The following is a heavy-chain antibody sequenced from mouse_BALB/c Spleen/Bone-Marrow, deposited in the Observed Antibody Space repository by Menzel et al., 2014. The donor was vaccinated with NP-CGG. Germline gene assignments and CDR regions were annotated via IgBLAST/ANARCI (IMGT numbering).Heavy chain of an antibody. V-gene: IGHV1-69*02. Sequence: ESGVEFVKPGASVKLSCKASGYTFTSYWMHWVKQRPGQGLEWIGEIDPSDSYTKYNQNFKGKATLTVDKSSSAAYMQLSSLTSEDSAVYYCARTYYDYDWFAYWGQGTLVTVSA. D-gene: IGHD2-4*01. J-gene: IGHJ3*01. CDR1: GYTFTSYW. CDR3: ARTYYDYDWFAY. CDR2: IDPSDSYT.